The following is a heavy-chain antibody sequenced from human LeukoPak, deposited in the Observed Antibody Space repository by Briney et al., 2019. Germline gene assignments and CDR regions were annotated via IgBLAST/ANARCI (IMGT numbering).Heavy chain of an antibody. J-gene: IGHJ3*02. Sequence: GSLRLSCAASGFTFSDYYMSWIRQAPGEGLEWVSYISSSSSYTNYADSVKGRFTISRDNAKNSLYLQMNSLRAEDTAVYYCARDHSSSWYAAGAFDIWGQGTMVTVSS. V-gene: IGHV3-11*06. CDR3: ARDHSSSWYAAGAFDI. CDR1: GFTFSDYY. CDR2: ISSSSSYT. D-gene: IGHD6-13*01.